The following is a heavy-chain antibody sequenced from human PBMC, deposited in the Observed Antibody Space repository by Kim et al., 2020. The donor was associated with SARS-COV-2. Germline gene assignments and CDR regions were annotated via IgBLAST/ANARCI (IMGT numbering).Heavy chain of an antibody. CDR2: INHSGST. CDR1: GGSFSGYY. V-gene: IGHV4-34*01. Sequence: SHTLSLTCAVYGGSFSGYYWSWIRQPPGKGLEWIGEINHSGSTNYNPSLKSRVTISVDTSKNQFSLKLSSVTAADTAVYYCARLTSNKIPDYWGQGTLVTVSS. CDR3: ARLTSNKIPDY. J-gene: IGHJ4*02. D-gene: IGHD4-4*01.